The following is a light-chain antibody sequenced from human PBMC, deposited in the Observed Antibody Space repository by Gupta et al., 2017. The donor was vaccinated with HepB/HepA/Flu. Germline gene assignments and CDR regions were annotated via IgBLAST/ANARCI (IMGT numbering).Light chain of an antibody. J-gene: IGKJ2*01. CDR2: DAS. CDR1: QSVSSY. CDR3: QQRSNWLLYT. Sequence: DIVLTQSPATLSLSPGERATLSCRASQSVSSYLAWYQQKPGQAPRLLIYDASNRATGIPARFSGSGSGTDFTLTISSLEPEDFAVYYCQQRSNWLLYTFGQGTKLEIK. V-gene: IGKV3-11*01.